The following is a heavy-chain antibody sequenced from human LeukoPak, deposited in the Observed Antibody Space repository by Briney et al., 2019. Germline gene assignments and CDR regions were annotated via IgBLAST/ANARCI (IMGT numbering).Heavy chain of an antibody. Sequence: SQTLSLTCAISGDSVSTKSAAWSWIRQSPSRGLEWLGRTYHGSKWYNDYAESVKSRITINADTSKNQFSLQLNSVTPEDTAVYYCARVDLGSAIFEPKWFDPWGQGTLVTVSS. CDR3: ARVDLGSAIFEPKWFDP. J-gene: IGHJ5*02. D-gene: IGHD3-9*01. V-gene: IGHV6-1*01. CDR2: TYHGSKWYN. CDR1: GDSVSTKSAA.